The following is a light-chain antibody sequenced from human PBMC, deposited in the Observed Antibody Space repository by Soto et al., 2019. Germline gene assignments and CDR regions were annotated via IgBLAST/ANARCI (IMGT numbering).Light chain of an antibody. CDR2: GAS. V-gene: IGKV3-15*01. CDR1: ESLSTY. Sequence: IVLTQSPDTLSLSRGDTATLSCRASESLSTYLGWYQQRPGQAPRLLIYGASTRATGIPARFSGSGSGTEFTLTISSLQSEDFAVYYCQQYNNWPPTWTFGQGTKVDI. CDR3: QQYNNWPPTWT. J-gene: IGKJ1*01.